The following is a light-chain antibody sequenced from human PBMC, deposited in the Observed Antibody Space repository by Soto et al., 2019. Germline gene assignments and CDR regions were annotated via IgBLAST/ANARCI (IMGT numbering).Light chain of an antibody. CDR2: AAS. Sequence: DIQMTQSPSSLSASVGDRVTITCRASQGIDTYLAWYQQKPGQVPKLLIYAASTLQSGVPSRFSGSGSGTDFILTISSLQSEDVATYFCQKYTSAPFTFGPGTKVDIK. CDR1: QGIDTY. CDR3: QKYTSAPFT. J-gene: IGKJ3*01. V-gene: IGKV1-27*01.